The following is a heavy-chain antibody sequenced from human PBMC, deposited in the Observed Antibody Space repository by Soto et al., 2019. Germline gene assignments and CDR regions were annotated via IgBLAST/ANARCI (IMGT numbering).Heavy chain of an antibody. Sequence: SETLSLTCTVSGGSIGGDSWSWIRQPPGKGLEWIAYVYNSGSSNFNPSLKSRVTISIDTSKNQFSLKLSSVTAADTAVYYCARVGTIFGVVDPYYYYYMDVWGKGTTVTVSS. CDR3: ARVGTIFGVVDPYYYYYMDV. CDR2: VYNSGSS. J-gene: IGHJ6*03. CDR1: GGSIGGDS. D-gene: IGHD3-3*01. V-gene: IGHV4-59*12.